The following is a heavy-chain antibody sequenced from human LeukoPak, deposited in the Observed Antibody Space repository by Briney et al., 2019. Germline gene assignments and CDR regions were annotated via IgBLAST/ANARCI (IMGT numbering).Heavy chain of an antibody. V-gene: IGHV4-39*02. CDR3: ARMDAYTFGYADY. D-gene: IGHD3-16*01. CDR1: DGSISSGTYY. J-gene: IGHJ4*02. Sequence: SETLSLTCTISDGSISSGTYYWGWIRQPPGKGLAWIGSISYSGSSYYNPSLKSRVTIFLDTSKNHLSLELISVTAADTAVYYCARMDAYTFGYADYWGQGTLVSVSS. CDR2: ISYSGSS.